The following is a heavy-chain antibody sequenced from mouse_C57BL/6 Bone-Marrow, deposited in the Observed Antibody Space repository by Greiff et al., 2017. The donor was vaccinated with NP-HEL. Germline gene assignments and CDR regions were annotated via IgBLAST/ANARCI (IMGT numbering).Heavy chain of an antibody. CDR1: GFTFSDYY. CDR2: ISNGGGST. CDR3: ARHGGNWYFDV. V-gene: IGHV5-12*01. Sequence: EVMLVESGGGLVQPGGSLKLSCAASGFTFSDYYMYWVRQTPEKRLEWVAYISNGGGSTYYPDTVKGRFTISRDNAKNTPYLQMSRLKSEDTAMYYCARHGGNWYFDVWGTGTTVTVSS. J-gene: IGHJ1*03.